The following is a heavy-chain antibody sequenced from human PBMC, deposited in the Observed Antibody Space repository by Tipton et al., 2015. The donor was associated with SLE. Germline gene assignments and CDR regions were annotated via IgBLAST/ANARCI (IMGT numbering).Heavy chain of an antibody. Sequence: TLSLTCAIYRGSFSGYHWSWFRQPPGKGPEWIGEINYSGSTNYNPSLKSRVTISVDTSKNQFSLKLSSVTAADTAVYYCARTGFYYVPYFQHWGQGTLVTVSS. V-gene: IGHV4-34*01. D-gene: IGHD3-10*02. J-gene: IGHJ1*01. CDR1: RGSFSGYH. CDR2: INYSGST. CDR3: ARTGFYYVPYFQH.